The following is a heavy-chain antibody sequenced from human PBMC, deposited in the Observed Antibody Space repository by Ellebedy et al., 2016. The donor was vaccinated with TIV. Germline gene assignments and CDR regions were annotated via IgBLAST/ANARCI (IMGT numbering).Heavy chain of an antibody. CDR3: ARRGSYGDYAVQVNSWFDR. Sequence: GGSLRLSCAASGFSFRSYWMSWVRQAPGKGLEWVANIYQDGSAQYYVDSVKDRFTISRDNAKNSLFLQMNSLRVEDTAVYYCARRGSYGDYAVQVNSWFDRWGRGTLVTVAS. J-gene: IGHJ5*02. CDR2: IYQDGSAQ. D-gene: IGHD4-17*01. V-gene: IGHV3-7*01. CDR1: GFSFRSYW.